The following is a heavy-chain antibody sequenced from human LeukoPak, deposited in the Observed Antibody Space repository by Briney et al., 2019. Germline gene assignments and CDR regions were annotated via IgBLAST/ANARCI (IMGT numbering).Heavy chain of an antibody. CDR2: INPSGGST. D-gene: IGHD3-9*01. Sequence: ASVKVSCKASGYTFTSYYMHWVRQAPGQGLEWMGIINPSGGSTSYAQKFQGRVTMTRDTSTSTVYMELSSLRSEDTAVYYCARDSHEKYYDILTGYPRSPYGMDVWGQGTTVTVSS. J-gene: IGHJ6*02. CDR3: ARDSHEKYYDILTGYPRSPYGMDV. V-gene: IGHV1-46*01. CDR1: GYTFTSYY.